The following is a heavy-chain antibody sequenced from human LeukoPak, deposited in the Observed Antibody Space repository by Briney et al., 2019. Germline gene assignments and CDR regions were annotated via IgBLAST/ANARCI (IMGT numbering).Heavy chain of an antibody. V-gene: IGHV4-39*07. CDR2: IFYRGST. Sequence: SETLSLTCTVSGDSIDSTTYYWAWIRQPPGKGLEWIGSIFYRGSTYYNPSLKSRVTISVDTSKNQFSLKLSSVTAADTAVYYCARVHRSASLGAFDIWGQGTMVTVSS. CDR3: ARVHRSASLGAFDI. D-gene: IGHD2-15*01. CDR1: GDSIDSTTYY. J-gene: IGHJ3*02.